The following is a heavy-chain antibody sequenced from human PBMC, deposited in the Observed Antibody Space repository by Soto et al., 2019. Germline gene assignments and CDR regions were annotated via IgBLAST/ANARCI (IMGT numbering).Heavy chain of an antibody. CDR2: INHSGST. Sequence: QVQLQQWGAGLLKPSETLSLTCAVYGGSFSGYYWSWIRQPPGKGLEWIGEINHSGSTNYNPSLKSRVTISVDTSKNQFSLKLSSVTAADTAVYYCAGAYGDSLNWFDPWGQGTLVTVSS. CDR3: AGAYGDSLNWFDP. CDR1: GGSFSGYY. V-gene: IGHV4-34*01. J-gene: IGHJ5*02. D-gene: IGHD4-17*01.